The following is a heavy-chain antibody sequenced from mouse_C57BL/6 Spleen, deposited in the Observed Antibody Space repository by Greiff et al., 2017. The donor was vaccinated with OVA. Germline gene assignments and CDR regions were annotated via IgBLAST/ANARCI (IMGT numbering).Heavy chain of an antibody. Sequence: VQLQQPGAELVKPGASVKLSCKASGYTFTSYWMHWVKQRPGQGLEWIGMIHPNSGSTNYNEKFKSKATLTVDKSSSTAYMQLSSLTSEDSAVYISARWGITPFVIEYWGQGASVTVSS. CDR1: GYTFTSYW. CDR2: IHPNSGST. CDR3: ARWGITPFVIEY. J-gene: IGHJ4*01. V-gene: IGHV1-64*01. D-gene: IGHD1-1*01.